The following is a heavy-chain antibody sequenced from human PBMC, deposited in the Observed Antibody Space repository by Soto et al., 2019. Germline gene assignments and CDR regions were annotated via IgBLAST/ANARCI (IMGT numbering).Heavy chain of an antibody. J-gene: IGHJ6*03. CDR2: IYYSGST. Sequence: SETLSLTCTVSGGSICSYYWSWIRQPPGKGLEWIGYIYYSGSTNYNPSLKSRVTISVNTSKNQLSLKLNSVTAADTAVYYCGRHLSPYYYMDVWGKGTTVTLSS. CDR3: GRHLSPYYYMDV. V-gene: IGHV4-59*08. CDR1: GGSICSYY.